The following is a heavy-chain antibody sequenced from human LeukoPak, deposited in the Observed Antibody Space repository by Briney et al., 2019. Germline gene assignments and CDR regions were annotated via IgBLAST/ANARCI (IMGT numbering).Heavy chain of an antibody. CDR3: ARDRTGQQLFARQEYYYMAV. D-gene: IGHD4-11*01. V-gene: IGHV3-23*01. CDR2: ISSSGGST. Sequence: GGSLRLSCAASGFTLSSYAMSWVRQAPGKGLEWGSPISSSGGSTYYADSVKGRFTISRDNSKNKLYLQMNRLRAGDTAVYYCARDRTGQQLFARQEYYYMAVCGEGTTVTTSS. CDR1: GFTLSSYA. J-gene: IGHJ6*03.